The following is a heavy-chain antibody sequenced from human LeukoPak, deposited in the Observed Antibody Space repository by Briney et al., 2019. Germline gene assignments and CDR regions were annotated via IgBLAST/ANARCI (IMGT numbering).Heavy chain of an antibody. CDR3: ARVGSSWYENWFDP. Sequence: PSETLSLTCAVYGGSFSGYYWSWIRQPPGKGLEWIGEINHSGSTNYNPSLKSRVTISVDTSKNQFSLNLSSVTAADTAVYYCARVGSSWYENWFDPWGQGTLVTVSS. D-gene: IGHD6-13*01. CDR2: INHSGST. V-gene: IGHV4-34*01. CDR1: GGSFSGYY. J-gene: IGHJ5*02.